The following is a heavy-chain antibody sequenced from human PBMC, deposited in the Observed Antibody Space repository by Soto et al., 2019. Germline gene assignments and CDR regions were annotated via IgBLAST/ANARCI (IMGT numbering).Heavy chain of an antibody. CDR3: ARGGVTGIDAFDI. CDR1: GFTFSSYA. Sequence: QVQLVESGGGVVQPGRSLRLSCAASGFTFSSYAMHWVRQAPGKGLEWVAVISYDGSNKYYADSVKGRFTISRDNSKNTLYLQMNSLRAEDTAVYYCARGGVTGIDAFDIWGQGTMVTVSS. J-gene: IGHJ3*02. V-gene: IGHV3-30-3*01. D-gene: IGHD1-20*01. CDR2: ISYDGSNK.